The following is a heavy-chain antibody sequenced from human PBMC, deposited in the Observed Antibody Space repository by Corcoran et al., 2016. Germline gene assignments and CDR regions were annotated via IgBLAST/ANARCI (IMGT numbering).Heavy chain of an antibody. D-gene: IGHD3-16*01. V-gene: IGHV3-15*07. CDR1: GFTFSHAW. CDR3: TTVRFYDYIGDSP. Sequence: EVQLMESGGGLGKPGVSLRLSYAASGFTFSHAWMNWVRQAPGKGLEWVGRIKSKSDGGTTDYAVAVKDRFTISRDDAKNMLSLQMNSLKTEDTAMYYCTTVRFYDYIGDSPWGQGILVTVSS. CDR2: IKSKSDGGTT. J-gene: IGHJ5*02.